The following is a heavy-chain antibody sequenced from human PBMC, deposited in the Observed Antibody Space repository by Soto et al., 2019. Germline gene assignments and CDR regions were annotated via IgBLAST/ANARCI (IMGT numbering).Heavy chain of an antibody. CDR1: GASISSISDY. D-gene: IGHD5-18*01. J-gene: IGHJ6*02. V-gene: IGHV4-39*01. CDR3: ARNGFTAMGPLYYYYYGMDV. Sequence: SETLSLTCTVPGASISSISDYWGWIRQPPGKGLEWIGSIYYSGSTYYNPSLKSRVTISVDTSKNQFSLKLSSVTAADTAVYYCARNGFTAMGPLYYYYYGMDVWGQGTTVT. CDR2: IYYSGST.